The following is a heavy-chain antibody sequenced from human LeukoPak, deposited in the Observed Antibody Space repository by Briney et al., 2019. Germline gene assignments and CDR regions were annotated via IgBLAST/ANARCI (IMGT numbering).Heavy chain of an antibody. Sequence: ASVKVSCKASGYTFTSYYMHWVRQAPGQGLEWMGWISAYNGNTNYAQKLQGRVTMTTDTSTSTAYMELRSLRSDDTAVYYCARGHDYGGSPEFDYWGQGTLVTVSS. J-gene: IGHJ4*02. CDR1: GYTFTSYY. CDR2: ISAYNGNT. CDR3: ARGHDYGGSPEFDY. V-gene: IGHV1-18*04. D-gene: IGHD4-23*01.